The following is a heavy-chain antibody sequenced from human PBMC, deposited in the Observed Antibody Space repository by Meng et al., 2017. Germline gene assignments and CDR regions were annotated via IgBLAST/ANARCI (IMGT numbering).Heavy chain of an antibody. CDR2: INSDGSST. D-gene: IGHD2-2*01. J-gene: IGHJ6*02. Sequence: GGSLRLSCAASGFTSSSYWMHWVRQAPGKGLVWVSRINSDGSSTSYADSVKGRFTISRDNAKNTLYLQMNSLRAEDTAVYYCAREIVVVPAASYYYGMDVWGQGTMVTVSS. CDR1: GFTSSSYW. V-gene: IGHV3-74*01. CDR3: AREIVVVPAASYYYGMDV.